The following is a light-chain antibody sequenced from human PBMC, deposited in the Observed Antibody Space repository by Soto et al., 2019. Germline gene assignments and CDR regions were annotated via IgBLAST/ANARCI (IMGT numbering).Light chain of an antibody. Sequence: EVVLTQSPGTLSLSPGERATLSCRASQSVSGSDLAWYQQKPGQAPRLLISGVSNRVTGTPDRFSGSGSGTDFTLTISSLEPEDFAVFYCHQYGISPPTFGPGTKVEI. CDR3: HQYGISPPT. V-gene: IGKV3-20*01. CDR2: GVS. CDR1: QSVSGSD. J-gene: IGKJ1*01.